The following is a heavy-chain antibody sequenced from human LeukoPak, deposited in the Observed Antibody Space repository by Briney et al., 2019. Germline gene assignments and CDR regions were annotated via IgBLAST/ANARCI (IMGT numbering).Heavy chain of an antibody. CDR1: GYTFTSYY. Sequence: ASVTVSCKASGYTFTSYYMHWVRQAPGRGLEWMGIINPSGGSTSYAQKFQGRVALTRDMSTSTVYMELSSLRSEDTAVYYCAREPARRGFDYWGQGTLVTVSS. CDR3: AREPARRGFDY. V-gene: IGHV1-46*01. CDR2: INPSGGST. J-gene: IGHJ4*02. D-gene: IGHD6-6*01.